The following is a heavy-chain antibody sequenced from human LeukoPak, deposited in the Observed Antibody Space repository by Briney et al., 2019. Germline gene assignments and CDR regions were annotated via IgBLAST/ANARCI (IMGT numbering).Heavy chain of an antibody. V-gene: IGHV3-7*03. Sequence: GGSLRLSCAASGFSFSSYWMSWVRQTPEKGLEFVANIDQGGSVRNYMDSLKGRCTISRDNAKKSLYLEINSLRVEDTALYYCARGFRNGPFDCWGQGTLVTVSS. D-gene: IGHD2-8*01. J-gene: IGHJ4*02. CDR2: IDQGGSVR. CDR3: ARGFRNGPFDC. CDR1: GFSFSSYW.